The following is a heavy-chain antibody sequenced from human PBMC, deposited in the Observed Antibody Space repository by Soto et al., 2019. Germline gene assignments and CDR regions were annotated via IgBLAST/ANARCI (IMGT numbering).Heavy chain of an antibody. CDR2: IIPILGIA. J-gene: IGHJ5*02. CDR3: ARGPYSSSRSWFDP. V-gene: IGHV1-69*02. D-gene: IGHD6-13*01. Sequence: QVQLVQSGAEVKKPGSSVKVSCKASGGTFSSYTISWVRQAPGQGLEWMGRIIPILGIANYAQKFQGRVTITADKSTSTAYMELSSLRSEDTAVYYCARGPYSSSRSWFDPWGQGTLVTVSS. CDR1: GGTFSSYT.